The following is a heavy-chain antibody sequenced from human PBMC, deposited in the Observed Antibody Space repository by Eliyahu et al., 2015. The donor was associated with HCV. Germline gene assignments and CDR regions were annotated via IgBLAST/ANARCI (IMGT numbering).Heavy chain of an antibody. J-gene: IGHJ2*01. V-gene: IGHV4-39*01. Sequence: QLQLQESGPGLVKPSETLSLTCTVSGGPISSSSYYWGWIRQPPRQGLEWIGTIYYSGSTYYNPSLKSRVTISVDTSKNQFSLKLTSVTAADTAVYYCARPTGGITHYWYFDLWGRGTLVTVSS. CDR3: ARPTGGITHYWYFDL. D-gene: IGHD3-16*01. CDR1: GGPISSSSYY. CDR2: IYYSGST.